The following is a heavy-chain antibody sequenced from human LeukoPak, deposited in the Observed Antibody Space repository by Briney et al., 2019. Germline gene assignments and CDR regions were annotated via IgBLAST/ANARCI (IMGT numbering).Heavy chain of an antibody. Sequence: ASVKVSCKASGYTFTSYDINWVGQASGQGGEGMGWRNPKSGKKGYAQKFQGRGTITRKTSIRTDYMEMSRQKEEGTAVYYCARATFDYHFWSGYPRREGYYMDVWGKGTTVTVSS. J-gene: IGHJ6*03. V-gene: IGHV1-8*03. CDR2: RNPKSGKK. CDR3: ARATFDYHFWSGYPRREGYYMDV. D-gene: IGHD3-3*01. CDR1: GYTFTSYD.